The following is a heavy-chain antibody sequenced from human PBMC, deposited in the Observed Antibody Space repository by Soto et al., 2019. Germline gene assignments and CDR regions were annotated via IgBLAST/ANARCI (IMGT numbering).Heavy chain of an antibody. J-gene: IGHJ4*02. D-gene: IGHD3-10*01. CDR2: ISSSSSYI. CDR3: ARDLNYYGSVYYFDY. Sequence: GGSLRLSCAASGFTFSSYSMNWVRQAPGKGLEWVSSISSSSSYIYYADSVKGRFTISRDNAKNSLYLQMNSLRAEDTAVYYCARDLNYYGSVYYFDYWGQGTLVTVS. V-gene: IGHV3-21*01. CDR1: GFTFSSYS.